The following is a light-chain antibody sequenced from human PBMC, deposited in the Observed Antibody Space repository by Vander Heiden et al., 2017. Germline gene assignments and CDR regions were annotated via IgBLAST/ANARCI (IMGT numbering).Light chain of an antibody. V-gene: IGKV1-33*01. CDR2: DAS. Sequence: DLQMTQSSSSLSASVGDRVTITCQASQDIYTNLHWYQQKPGGAPKLLIYDASNLHTGVPSRFGGSGSGTHFTFTISRLQPEDVATYYCQQYDEIPRTFGPGTKVDIK. CDR3: QQYDEIPRT. CDR1: QDIYTN. J-gene: IGKJ3*01.